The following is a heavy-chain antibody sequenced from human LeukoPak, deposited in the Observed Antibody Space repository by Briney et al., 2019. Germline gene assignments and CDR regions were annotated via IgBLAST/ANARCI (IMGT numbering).Heavy chain of an antibody. V-gene: IGHV3-21*01. D-gene: IGHD6-6*01. Sequence: KPGGSLRLSCAASGFTFSSYSMNWVRQAPGKGLEWVSSISSSSSYIYYADSVKGRFTISRDNAKNSLYLQMNSLRAEDTAVYYCARVGGGSSPPGESQTNYYYYYYMDVWGKGTTVTVSS. CDR2: ISSSSSYI. J-gene: IGHJ6*03. CDR1: GFTFSSYS. CDR3: ARVGGGSSPPGESQTNYYYYYYMDV.